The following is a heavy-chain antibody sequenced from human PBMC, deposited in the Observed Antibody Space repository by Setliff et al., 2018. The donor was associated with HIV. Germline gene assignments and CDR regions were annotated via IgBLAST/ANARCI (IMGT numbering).Heavy chain of an antibody. CDR2: IHYTGRT. J-gene: IGHJ6*03. D-gene: IGHD2-8*02. Sequence: PSETLSLTCTVFGGSISGSNYVWCWIRQTPRKGLEWIGTIHYTGRTYYNPSLESRITISVDTSKTQFSLRLNSVSAADTAVYYCVRTAISSWWGIYYYYYIDLWGKGTTVTVSS. CDR3: VRTAISSWWGIYYYYYIDL. V-gene: IGHV4-39*01. CDR1: GGSISGSNYV.